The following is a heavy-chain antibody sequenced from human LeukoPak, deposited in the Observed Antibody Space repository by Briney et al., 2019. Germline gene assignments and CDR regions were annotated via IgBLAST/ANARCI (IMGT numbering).Heavy chain of an antibody. J-gene: IGHJ4*02. V-gene: IGHV4-39*01. CDR2: IYYSGST. D-gene: IGHD6-19*01. CDR1: GGSISSSSYY. CDR3: ARHAVLTYYYDY. Sequence: SETLSLTCTVSGGSISSSSYYWGWIRQPPGKGLEWIGRIYYSGSTYYNPSLKSRVTISVDTSKNQFSLKLSSVTAADTAVYYCARHAVLTYYYDYWGQGTLVTVSS.